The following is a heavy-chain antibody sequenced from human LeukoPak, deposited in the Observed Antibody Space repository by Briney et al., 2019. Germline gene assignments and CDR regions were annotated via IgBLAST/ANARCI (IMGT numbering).Heavy chain of an antibody. Sequence: KTSETLSLTCTVSGGSISSSSYYWGWIRQPPGKGLEWIGSNYYSGSTYHNPSLQSRVTISADTSKNQFSLKLSSVTAADTAVYYCASTLSNIAARPFDYWGQGTLVTVSS. CDR3: ASTLSNIAARPFDY. CDR2: NYYSGST. D-gene: IGHD6-6*01. CDR1: GGSISSSSYY. J-gene: IGHJ4*02. V-gene: IGHV4-39*01.